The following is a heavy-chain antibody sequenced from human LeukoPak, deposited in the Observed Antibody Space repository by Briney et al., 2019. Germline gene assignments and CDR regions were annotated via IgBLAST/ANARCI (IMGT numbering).Heavy chain of an antibody. CDR3: ARGGVGWNDWNVY. V-gene: IGHV4-61*02. J-gene: IGHJ4*02. D-gene: IGHD1-1*01. Sequence: SQTLSLTCTVSGGSISSGSYYWSWIRQPAGKGLEWIGRIYTSGSTNYNPSLKSRVTISVDTSKNQFSLKLSSVTAADTAVYYCARGGVGWNDWNVYWGQGTLVTVSS. CDR1: GGSISSGSYY. CDR2: IYTSGST.